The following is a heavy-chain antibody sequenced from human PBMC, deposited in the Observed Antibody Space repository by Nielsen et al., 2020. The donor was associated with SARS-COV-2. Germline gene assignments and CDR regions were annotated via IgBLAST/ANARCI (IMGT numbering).Heavy chain of an antibody. J-gene: IGHJ6*02. V-gene: IGHV1-2*04. Sequence: ASVKVSCKASGYTFTGYYMHWVRQAPGQGLEWMGWINPNSGGTNYAQKFQGWVTMTRDTSTSTVYMELSSLRSEDTAVYYCARDYAYYYDSSGYYYHFYYGMDVWGQGTTVTVSS. CDR2: INPNSGGT. D-gene: IGHD3-22*01. CDR1: GYTFTGYY. CDR3: ARDYAYYYDSSGYYYHFYYGMDV.